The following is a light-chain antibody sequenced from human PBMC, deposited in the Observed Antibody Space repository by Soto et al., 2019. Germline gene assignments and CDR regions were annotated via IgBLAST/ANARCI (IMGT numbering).Light chain of an antibody. CDR2: GTS. CDR3: QQCGTLPGT. CDR1: QSISGNY. J-gene: IGKJ1*01. Sequence: EIVLTQSPGTLSLSPGERATLSCRASQSISGNYLHWYQQKPGQAPRLLIFGTSSRATGITDRFIGVGSGTDFTLTISSLEPEDFAVYYCQQCGTLPGTFGQGTKVE. V-gene: IGKV3-20*01.